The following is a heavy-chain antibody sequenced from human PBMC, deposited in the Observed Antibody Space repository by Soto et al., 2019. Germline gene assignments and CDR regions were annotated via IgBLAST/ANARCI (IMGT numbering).Heavy chain of an antibody. CDR3: ARDLDWSFDY. J-gene: IGHJ4*02. Sequence: GGSLRLSCAASGFIFSRYSLNWVRQAPGKGLEWISYISSTYEINYTDSVEGRFTVSRDNAKNSLYLQMNSLRAEDTAVYFCARDLDWSFDYWGQGTLVTVSS. CDR2: ISSTYEI. D-gene: IGHD3-9*01. V-gene: IGHV3-48*01. CDR1: GFIFSRYS.